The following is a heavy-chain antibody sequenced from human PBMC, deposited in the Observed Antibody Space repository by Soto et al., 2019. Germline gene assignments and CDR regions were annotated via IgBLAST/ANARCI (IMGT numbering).Heavy chain of an antibody. J-gene: IGHJ5*02. CDR3: ARGIATGQLDP. CDR1: GYTFTRYT. V-gene: IGHV1-3*01. D-gene: IGHD2-15*01. CDR2: INPDNGNT. Sequence: ASVKVSCKASGYTFTRYTMNWVLQAPGQRLEWMGWINPDNGNTKSSQKFQDRVIITRDTSASTAYMDLSSLRSEDTAVYYCARGIATGQLDPWGQGTLVTVSS.